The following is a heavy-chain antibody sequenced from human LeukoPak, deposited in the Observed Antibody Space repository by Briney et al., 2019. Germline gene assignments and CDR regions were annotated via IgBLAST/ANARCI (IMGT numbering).Heavy chain of an antibody. V-gene: IGHV1-46*01. CDR1: GYTFSGYY. Sequence: ASVKVSCKASGYTFSGYYMHWVRQAPGQGLEWMGIINPSGGSTSYAQKFQGRVTMTRDTSTSTVYMELSSLRSEDTAVYYCARIFGGYSGYVWGQGTLVTVSS. CDR3: ARIFGGYSGYV. D-gene: IGHD5-12*01. J-gene: IGHJ4*02. CDR2: INPSGGST.